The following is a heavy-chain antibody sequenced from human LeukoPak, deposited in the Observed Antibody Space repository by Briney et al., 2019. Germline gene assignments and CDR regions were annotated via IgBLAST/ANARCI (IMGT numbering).Heavy chain of an antibody. J-gene: IGHJ2*01. Sequence: GGSLRLSCEASGFTLSSYVMGWVRQAPGKGLEWVSSISSSTTYIYYADSVKGRFTISRDNAKNSLYLQMNSLRAEDTAVYYCARDVGYWYFDLWGRGTLVTVSS. CDR2: ISSSTTYI. D-gene: IGHD2-15*01. CDR1: GFTLSSYV. CDR3: ARDVGYWYFDL. V-gene: IGHV3-21*01.